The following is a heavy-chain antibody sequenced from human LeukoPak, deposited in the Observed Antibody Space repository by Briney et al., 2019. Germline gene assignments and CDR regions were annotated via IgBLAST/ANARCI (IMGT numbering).Heavy chain of an antibody. Sequence: GGSLRLSCAASGFTFSSYSMNWVRQAPGKGLEWVSAISGSGDNTYYADSVKGRFTVSRDNSKNTLYVQMKSLRAEDTAVYYCAKDFVVVPGNVNYFDYWGQGTLVTVSS. V-gene: IGHV3-23*01. CDR3: AKDFVVVPGNVNYFDY. CDR1: GFTFSSYS. J-gene: IGHJ4*02. CDR2: ISGSGDNT. D-gene: IGHD2-21*02.